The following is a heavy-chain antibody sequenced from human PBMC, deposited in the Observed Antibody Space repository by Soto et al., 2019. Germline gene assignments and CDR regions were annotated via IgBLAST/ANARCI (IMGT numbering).Heavy chain of an antibody. V-gene: IGHV1-18*04. J-gene: IGHJ3*02. Sequence: ASVKVSCKASGYTFTSYGISWVRQAPGQVLEWMGWISTYNGNPHYEQNLQSRLTMTTDTSTSKDYLELGTLRSDDTALYYCARDVYNFWSRTIGDAFDIWGQGTLVTVS. CDR3: ARDVYNFWSRTIGDAFDI. D-gene: IGHD3-3*01. CDR2: ISTYNGNP. CDR1: GYTFTSYG.